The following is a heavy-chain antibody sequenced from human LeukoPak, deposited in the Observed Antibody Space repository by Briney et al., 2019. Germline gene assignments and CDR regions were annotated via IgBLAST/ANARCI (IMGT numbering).Heavy chain of an antibody. CDR1: GGSISSYY. V-gene: IGHV4-59*01. J-gene: IGHJ4*02. D-gene: IGHD6-13*01. CDR2: IYYSGST. Sequence: PSETLSLTCTVSGGSISSYYWSWIRQPPGKGLEWIGYIYYSGSTNYNPSLKSRVTISVDTSKNQFSLKLSSVTAADTAVYYCAKDLLVAAAGGDYWGQGTLVTVSS. CDR3: AKDLLVAAAGGDY.